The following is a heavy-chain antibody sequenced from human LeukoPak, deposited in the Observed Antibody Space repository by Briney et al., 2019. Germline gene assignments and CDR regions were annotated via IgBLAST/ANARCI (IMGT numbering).Heavy chain of an antibody. V-gene: IGHV2-70*11. Sequence: SGPTQVNPTQTLSLTCTFSGFSLSNSGMGVSWIRQPPGKALEWLARIEWDDDRHYSTSLKTMLTISKDPSKNQVVPTMHNMDPVDTAAYYCARMGSSRTYCDYWGQGTLVTVSS. CDR2: IEWDDDR. D-gene: IGHD6-13*01. CDR1: GFSLSNSGMG. J-gene: IGHJ4*02. CDR3: ARMGSSRTYCDY.